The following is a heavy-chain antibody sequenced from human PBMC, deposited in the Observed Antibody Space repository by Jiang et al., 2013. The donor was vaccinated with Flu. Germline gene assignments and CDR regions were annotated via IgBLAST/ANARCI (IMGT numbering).Heavy chain of an antibody. V-gene: IGHV4-39*01. CDR3: ARHLIVGQQLVPVYFDY. CDR2: IRYDRDIIT. J-gene: IGHJ4*02. D-gene: IGHD6-13*01. Sequence: EWIGYIRYDRDIITLHNPSLKSRVTISVDTSKNQFSLKLSSVTAADTAVYYCARHLIVGQQLVPVYFDYWGQGTLVTVSS.